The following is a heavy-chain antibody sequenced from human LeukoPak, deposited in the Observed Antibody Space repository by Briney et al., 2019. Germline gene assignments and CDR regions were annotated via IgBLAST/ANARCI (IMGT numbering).Heavy chain of an antibody. J-gene: IGHJ4*02. V-gene: IGHV3-30*18. CDR2: ISYDGSNK. D-gene: IGHD3-9*01. CDR3: AKLGDILTGYPYYFDY. Sequence: PGRSLRLSCAASGFTFSSYGMHWVRQAPGKGLEWVAVISYDGSNKYYADSVKGRFTISRDNSKNTLYLQMNSLRAEDTAVYYCAKLGDILTGYPYYFDYWGQGTLVTVSS. CDR1: GFTFSSYG.